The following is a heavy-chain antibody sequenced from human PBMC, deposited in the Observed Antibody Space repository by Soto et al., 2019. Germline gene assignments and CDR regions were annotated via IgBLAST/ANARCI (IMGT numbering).Heavy chain of an antibody. V-gene: IGHV3-48*01. Sequence: EAQLVESGGGLVQPGGSLRLSCAASGFTFSTSSMSWVRQAPGKGLEWVSYTRFSGGIIYFADSVRGRFAISRDNAKNSLYLEMNSLRAEDTAVYYCVRESISATTGPYWGQGTLFTVSS. J-gene: IGHJ4*02. CDR1: GFTFSTSS. CDR3: VRESISATTGPY. D-gene: IGHD1-1*01. CDR2: TRFSGGII.